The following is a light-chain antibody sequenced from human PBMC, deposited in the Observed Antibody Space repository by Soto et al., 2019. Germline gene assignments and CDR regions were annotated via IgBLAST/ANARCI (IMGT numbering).Light chain of an antibody. J-gene: IGLJ3*02. CDR1: DIGSRS. CDR3: QVWHNSAGWV. CDR2: GNS. Sequence: SYELTQPLSVSVALGQTARITCEGYDIGSRSVHWYQQKPGQAPVIVIHGNSNRPSGIPERFSGSNSGNMATLTISRAQAGDESDFHCQVWHNSAGWVFGGGTKLTVL. V-gene: IGLV3-9*01.